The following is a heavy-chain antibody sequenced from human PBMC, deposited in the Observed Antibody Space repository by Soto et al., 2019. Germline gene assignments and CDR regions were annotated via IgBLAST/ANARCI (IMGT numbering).Heavy chain of an antibody. V-gene: IGHV4-59*01. D-gene: IGHD3-3*01. J-gene: IGHJ4*02. CDR2: VYYSGNT. Sequence: SETLSLTCTVSGGSLSSYYWTWIRQPPGKGLEWIGYVYYSGNTNYNPSLKSRVTISVDTSKNQFSLKLSSVTAADTAVYYCACSQYYDFWSDYLPDYWGQGTLVTVSS. CDR1: GGSLSSYY. CDR3: ACSQYYDFWSDYLPDY.